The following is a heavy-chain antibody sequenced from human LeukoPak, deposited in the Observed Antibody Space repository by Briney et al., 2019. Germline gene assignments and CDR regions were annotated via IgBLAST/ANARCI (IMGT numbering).Heavy chain of an antibody. D-gene: IGHD1-26*01. Sequence: SETLSLTCTVSGGSISTDNYYWSWIRQPAGKGLEWIGHIYTSGSTIYNPSLKSRVTISVETSKNQFSLKLSSVTAADTAVYYCARDGRFPPEVLPRYFDYWGQGTLVTVSS. CDR3: ARDGRFPPEVLPRYFDY. V-gene: IGHV4-61*09. CDR1: GGSISTDNYY. CDR2: IYTSGST. J-gene: IGHJ4*02.